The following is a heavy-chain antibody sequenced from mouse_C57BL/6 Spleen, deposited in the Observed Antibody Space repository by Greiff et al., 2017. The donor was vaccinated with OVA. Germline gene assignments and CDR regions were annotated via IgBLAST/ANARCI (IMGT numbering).Heavy chain of an antibody. CDR1: GYTFTDYY. J-gene: IGHJ2*01. CDR2: INPYNGGT. D-gene: IGHD1-1*01. V-gene: IGHV1-19*01. Sequence: EVQLQQSGPVLVKPGASVKMSCKASGYTFTDYYMNWVKQSHGKSLEWIGVINPYNGGTSYNQKFKGKATLTVDKSSSTAYMELNSLTSEDSAVYYCARRGGSSLYFDYWGQGTTLTVSS. CDR3: ARRGGSSLYFDY.